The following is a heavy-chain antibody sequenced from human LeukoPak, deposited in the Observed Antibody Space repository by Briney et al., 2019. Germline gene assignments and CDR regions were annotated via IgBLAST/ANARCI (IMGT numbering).Heavy chain of an antibody. CDR3: AKVPYYYDSSGYLRYFDY. Sequence: GRSLRLSCAASGFTFSSYWMHWVRQAPGKGLVWVSRINSDGSSTSYADSVKGRFTISRDNSKNTLYLQMNSLRAEDTAVYYCAKVPYYYDSSGYLRYFDYWGQGTLVTVSS. D-gene: IGHD3-22*01. CDR2: INSDGSST. V-gene: IGHV3-74*01. CDR1: GFTFSSYW. J-gene: IGHJ4*01.